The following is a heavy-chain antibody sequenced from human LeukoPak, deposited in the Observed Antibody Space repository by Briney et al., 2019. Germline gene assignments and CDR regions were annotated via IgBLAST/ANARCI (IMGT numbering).Heavy chain of an antibody. J-gene: IGHJ4*02. Sequence: GGSLRLSCAASGFTLSNNWMSWVRQAPGKGLEWVSTISGSGSSTYYADSVKGRFTISRDNSKNTLYLQMNSLRAEDTAIYYCAKDSYYYGSGSFYWGQGTLVTVSS. CDR3: AKDSYYYGSGSFY. CDR2: ISGSGSST. CDR1: GFTLSNNW. D-gene: IGHD3-10*01. V-gene: IGHV3-23*01.